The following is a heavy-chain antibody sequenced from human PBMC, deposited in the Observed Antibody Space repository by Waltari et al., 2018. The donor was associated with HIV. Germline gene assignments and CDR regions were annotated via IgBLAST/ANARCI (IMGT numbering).Heavy chain of an antibody. CDR2: IYYTGDT. V-gene: IGHV4-59*01. Sequence: QVLLQQSAPVRVKASETLTLTCTVSSYASNNYYWTGLRQPTGKGLEFMAYIYYTGDTNFTPFPKSRVSLPLGASKNRLLLKLTYMTAADTAVYYCVGAGIRRGGPGMDGWGQGTTVIVSS. D-gene: IGHD2-15*01. CDR3: VGAGIRRGGPGMDG. J-gene: IGHJ6*02. CDR1: SYASNNYY.